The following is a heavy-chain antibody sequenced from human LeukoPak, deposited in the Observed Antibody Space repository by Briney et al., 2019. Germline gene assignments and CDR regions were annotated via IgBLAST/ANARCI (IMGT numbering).Heavy chain of an antibody. J-gene: IGHJ4*02. CDR2: MNPNSGNT. CDR3: ARGSIHWYSSTDY. Sequence: ASVKVSCKASGYTFTSYDINWVRQATGQGLEWMGWMNPNSGNTGYAQKLQGRVTMTTDTSTSTAYMELRSLRSDDTAVYYCARGSIHWYSSTDYWGQGTLVTVSS. D-gene: IGHD6-13*01. V-gene: IGHV1-8*02. CDR1: GYTFTSYD.